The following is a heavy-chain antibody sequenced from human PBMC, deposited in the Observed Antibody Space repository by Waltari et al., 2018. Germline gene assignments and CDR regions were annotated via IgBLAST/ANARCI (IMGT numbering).Heavy chain of an antibody. CDR1: GPAFVTYG. CDR3: AVRKSDYGDYWFDP. D-gene: IGHD4-17*01. V-gene: IGHV1-18*04. CDR2: VRAYNRDP. Sequence: QGHLMQSGAEVSKSGASVRVSCKASGPAFVTYGMSWMRRAPGQGLEWIGWVRAYNRDPQYAQKFQGRVTMTTDTSTTTSYMELSDLRSDDTAVYYCAVRKSDYGDYWFDPWGQGTLVTVS. J-gene: IGHJ5*02.